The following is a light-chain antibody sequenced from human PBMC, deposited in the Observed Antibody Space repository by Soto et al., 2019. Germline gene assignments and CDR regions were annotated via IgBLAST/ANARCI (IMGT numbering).Light chain of an antibody. V-gene: IGKV1-39*01. CDR1: QSISNF. CDR2: AAS. J-gene: IGKJ2*01. CDR3: QQSYSTPLYT. Sequence: TQMTQDPSSLSASVGDRVTMTCRASQSISNFVNWYQQKPGKAPKVLIYAASTLLSGVPTRFSGSGSGTEFTLTISSLQPEDFATYYCQQSYSTPLYTFGQGTKLEIE.